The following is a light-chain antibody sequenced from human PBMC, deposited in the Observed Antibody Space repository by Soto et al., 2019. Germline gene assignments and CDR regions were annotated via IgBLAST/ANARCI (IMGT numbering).Light chain of an antibody. J-gene: IGKJ2*01. CDR3: XXDYNYPHT. CDR1: QXXRND. CDR2: AAS. Sequence: AIQMTQSPSSLSASVGDRVTITCRAXQXXRNDLGWYQQKPGKAPKLLIYAASSLQSGVPSRFSGSGSGTDFTLTXSSLXPXXXATXXXXXDYNYPHTFGQGTKLEIK. V-gene: IGKV1-6*01.